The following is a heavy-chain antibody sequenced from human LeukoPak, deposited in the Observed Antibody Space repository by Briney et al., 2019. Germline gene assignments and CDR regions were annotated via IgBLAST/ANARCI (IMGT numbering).Heavy chain of an antibody. CDR1: GGSISSYY. CDR3: AGGSSWYRGNWFDP. CDR2: IYYSGST. Sequence: SETLSLTCTVSGGSISSYYWSWIRQPPGKGLEWIGYIYYSGSTNYNPSLKSRVTISVDTSKNQFSLKLSSVTAADTAVYYCAGGSSWYRGNWFDPWGQGTLVTVSS. J-gene: IGHJ5*02. V-gene: IGHV4-59*01. D-gene: IGHD6-13*01.